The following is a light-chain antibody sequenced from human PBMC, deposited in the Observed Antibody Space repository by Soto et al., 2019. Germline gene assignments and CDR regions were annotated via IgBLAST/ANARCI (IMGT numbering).Light chain of an antibody. J-gene: IGLJ1*01. CDR3: TSYSSSNTFYV. CDR2: QVT. CDR1: NSDIGGYYY. Sequence: LTQPASVSGSPGQSITISCTGTNSDIGGYYYVSWYQHHPGKAPKLMIYQVTNRPSGVSNRFSGSKSGNTASLTISGLQAEDEADYYCTSYSSSNTFYVFGAGTKVTVL. V-gene: IGLV2-14*01.